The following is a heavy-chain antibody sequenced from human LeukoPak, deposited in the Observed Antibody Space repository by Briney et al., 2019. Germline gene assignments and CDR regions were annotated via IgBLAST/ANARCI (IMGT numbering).Heavy chain of an antibody. J-gene: IGHJ4*02. CDR1: GFTFSSYG. CDR3: AKPSGSGVDY. Sequence: PGGSLRLSCAASGFTFSSYGMTWVHQAPGKGLEWVSYISSSSSTIYYADSVKGRFTITRDNFKNTLYLQMNSLRLEDMAVYYCAKPSGSGVDYWGRGTRVTVSS. D-gene: IGHD1-26*01. CDR2: ISSSSSTI. V-gene: IGHV3-48*01.